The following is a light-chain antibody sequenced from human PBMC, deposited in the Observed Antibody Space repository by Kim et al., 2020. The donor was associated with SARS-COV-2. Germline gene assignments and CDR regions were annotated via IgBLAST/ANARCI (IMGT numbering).Light chain of an antibody. CDR1: SGNIASNF. J-gene: IGLJ3*02. CDR2: EDY. V-gene: IGLV6-57*01. Sequence: GNTVTISCTRSSGNIASNFVQWYQQRPGISPTIVIYEDYQRPSGVPDRFAGSIDRSANSASLTISGLKTEDEADYYCQSYDATNQVFGGGTKLTVL. CDR3: QSYDATNQV.